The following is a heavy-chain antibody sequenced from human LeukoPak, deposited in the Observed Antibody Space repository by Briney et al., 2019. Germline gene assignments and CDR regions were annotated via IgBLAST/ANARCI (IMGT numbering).Heavy chain of an antibody. D-gene: IGHD2-2*02. J-gene: IGHJ6*03. CDR1: GFTFSSYA. V-gene: IGHV3-49*04. CDR2: IRSKAYGGTT. CDR3: TRVSIVVVPAAIRDDYYYYYYMDV. Sequence: GGSLRLSCAASGFTFSSYAMHWVRQAPGKGLEWVGFIRSKAYGGTTEYAASVKGRFTISRDDSKSIAYLQMNSLKTEDTAVYYCTRVSIVVVPAAIRDDYYYYYYMDVWGKGTTVTVSS.